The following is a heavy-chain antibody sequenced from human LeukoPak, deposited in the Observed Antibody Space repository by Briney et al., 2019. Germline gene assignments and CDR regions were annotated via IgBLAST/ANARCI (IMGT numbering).Heavy chain of an antibody. Sequence: PSETLSLTCTVSGGSISSYYWNWIRQPAGKGLEWIGRIHTSGSTNYNPSLKSRVTMSVDTSKNQFSLKLSSVTAADTAVYYCASGYVWGSYRYYGMWSQGTLVTVSS. D-gene: IGHD3-16*02. CDR1: GGSISSYY. CDR2: IHTSGST. J-gene: IGHJ4*02. CDR3: ASGYVWGSYRYYGM. V-gene: IGHV4-4*07.